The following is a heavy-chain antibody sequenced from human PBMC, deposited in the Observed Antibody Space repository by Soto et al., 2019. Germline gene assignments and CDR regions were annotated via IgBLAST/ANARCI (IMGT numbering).Heavy chain of an antibody. J-gene: IGHJ4*02. Sequence: GGSLRLSCAASEFTFSFYRMSWVRQAPGKGLEWVSVISESGGSTHYADSVRGRFTVSRDNSKNSLSLRMNSLRDEDTAVRFCAKRSPYSSGWYSPIFDYWGQGALVTVSS. CDR1: EFTFSFYR. CDR3: AKRSPYSSGWYSPIFDY. D-gene: IGHD6-13*01. V-gene: IGHV3-23*01. CDR2: ISESGGST.